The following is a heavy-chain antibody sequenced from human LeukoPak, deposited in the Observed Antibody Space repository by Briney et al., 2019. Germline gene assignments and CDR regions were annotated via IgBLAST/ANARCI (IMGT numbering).Heavy chain of an antibody. V-gene: IGHV4-59*01. CDR2: IYYSGST. CDR1: GGSISSYY. J-gene: IGHJ4*02. D-gene: IGHD5-18*01. Sequence: SETLSLTCSVSGGSISSYYWSWIRQPPGKGLEWIGHIYYSGSTNYNPSLKSRVTISIDTSKNQFSLWLSSVTAADTAVYYCARGAAGYSCGWGQGTLVTVSS. CDR3: ARGAAGYSCG.